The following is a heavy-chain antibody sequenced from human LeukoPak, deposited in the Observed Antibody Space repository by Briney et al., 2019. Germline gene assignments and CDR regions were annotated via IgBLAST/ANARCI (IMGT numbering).Heavy chain of an antibody. D-gene: IGHD5-12*01. CDR1: EFTFTTYA. CDR3: AKGSGYSGYDLFDY. Sequence: PGGSLRLSCAASEFTFTTYAMSCVRQAPGKGLEWVSAISGGGDNTYYADSVKGRFTISRDNSKNTLYLQINSLRAEDTAVYYCAKGSGYSGYDLFDYWGQGTLVTVSS. J-gene: IGHJ4*02. CDR2: ISGGGDNT. V-gene: IGHV3-23*01.